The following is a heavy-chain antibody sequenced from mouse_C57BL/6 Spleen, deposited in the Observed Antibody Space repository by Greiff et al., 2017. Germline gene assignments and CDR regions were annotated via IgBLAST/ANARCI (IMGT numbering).Heavy chain of an antibody. J-gene: IGHJ4*01. Sequence: QVQLQQPGAELVKPGASVKLSCKASGYTFTSYWMHWVKQRPGQGLEWIGMIHPNSGSTKYNEKFKSKATLTVDKSSSTAYMQRSILTSEDSAVYYCASLDSSGYYYAMDYWGQGTSVTVSS. D-gene: IGHD3-2*02. V-gene: IGHV1-64*01. CDR2: IHPNSGST. CDR1: GYTFTSYW. CDR3: ASLDSSGYYYAMDY.